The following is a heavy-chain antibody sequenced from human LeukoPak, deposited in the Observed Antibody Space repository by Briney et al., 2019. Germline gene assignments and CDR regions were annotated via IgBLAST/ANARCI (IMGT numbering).Heavy chain of an antibody. CDR2: IYHSGST. J-gene: IGHJ4*02. Sequence: SETLSLTCTVSGASITSGDYHWSWIRQYPGKGLEWIGYIYHSGSTYYNPSLKSRLTISVDTSKNQFSLRLNSLTAADSAVYYCARGTGYGSGSYPLGIDYWGQGTLVTVSS. CDR3: ARGTGYGSGSYPLGIDY. D-gene: IGHD3-10*01. V-gene: IGHV4-31*03. CDR1: GASITSGDYH.